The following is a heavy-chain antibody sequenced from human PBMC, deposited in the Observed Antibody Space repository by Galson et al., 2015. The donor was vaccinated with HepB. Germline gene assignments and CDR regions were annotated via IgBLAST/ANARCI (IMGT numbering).Heavy chain of an antibody. D-gene: IGHD2-15*01. CDR3: TTDVAKVACSGGSCYWIRDY. V-gene: IGHV3-15*07. Sequence: SLRLSCAASGFTFSNAWMNWVRQAPGKGLEWVGRIKSKTDGGTTDYAAPVKGRFTISRDDSKNTLYLQMNSLKTEDTAVYYCTTDVAKVACSGGSCYWIRDYWGQGTLVTVSS. J-gene: IGHJ4*02. CDR1: GFTFSNAW. CDR2: IKSKTDGGTT.